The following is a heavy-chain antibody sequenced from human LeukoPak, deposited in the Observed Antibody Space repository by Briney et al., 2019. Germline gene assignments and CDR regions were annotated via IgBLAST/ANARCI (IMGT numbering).Heavy chain of an antibody. J-gene: IGHJ4*02. CDR3: ARDVLTGYQPFDY. D-gene: IGHD3-9*01. V-gene: IGHV4-34*01. Sequence: PSETLSLTCAAYGGSFSGYYWSWIRQPPGKGLEWIGEINHSGSTNYNPSLKSRVTISVDTSKNQFSLKLSSVTAADTAVYYCARDVLTGYQPFDYWGQGTLVTVSS. CDR2: INHSGST. CDR1: GGSFSGYY.